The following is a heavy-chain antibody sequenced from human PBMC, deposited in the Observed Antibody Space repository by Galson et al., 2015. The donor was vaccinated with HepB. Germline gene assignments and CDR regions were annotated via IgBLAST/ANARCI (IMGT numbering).Heavy chain of an antibody. D-gene: IGHD1-1*01. V-gene: IGHV3-49*04. CDR3: TPGYAASEIDY. J-gene: IGHJ4*02. CDR1: GFTFGDYA. CDR2: IRSKAYGGTT. Sequence: LRLSCAASGFTFGDYAMSWVRQAPGKGLEWVGFIRSKAYGGTTEYAASVKGRFTISRDDSKSIAYLQMNSLKTEDTAVYYCTPGYAASEIDYWGQGTLVTVSS.